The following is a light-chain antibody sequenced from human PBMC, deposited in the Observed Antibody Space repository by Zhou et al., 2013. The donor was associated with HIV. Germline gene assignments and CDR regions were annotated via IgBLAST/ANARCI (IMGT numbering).Light chain of an antibody. CDR2: GAS. V-gene: IGKV1-8*01. J-gene: IGKJ4*01. CDR1: HYISTY. CDR3: QQLYSYPNT. Sequence: AIQMTQSPSSFSASTGDTVSITCRASHYISTYLAWYQQKPGKAPELLIYGASSLQTGVPSRFSGSGSGTDFTLTISCLQSDDFATYYCQQLYSYPNTFGGGTKVEIK.